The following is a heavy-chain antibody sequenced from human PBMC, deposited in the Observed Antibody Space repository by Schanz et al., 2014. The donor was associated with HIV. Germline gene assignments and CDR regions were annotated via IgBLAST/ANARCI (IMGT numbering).Heavy chain of an antibody. D-gene: IGHD3-10*01. CDR3: VKRGSEASSNTWFADS. V-gene: IGHV3-23*01. Sequence: EVQLLEFGGGLVRPGESLRLSCAASGFTFRDSVVSWVRQAPGKGLEWIAFISSTSTYRFYAGSVKGRFTISRDNSEDTLYLQMNSLGVDDSAIYYCVKRGSEASSNTWFADSWGQGTLVTVSS. J-gene: IGHJ4*02. CDR1: GFTFRDSV. CDR2: ISSTSTYR.